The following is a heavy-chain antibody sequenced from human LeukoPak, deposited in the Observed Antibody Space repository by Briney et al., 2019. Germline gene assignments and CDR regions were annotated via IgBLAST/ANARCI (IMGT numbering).Heavy chain of an antibody. Sequence: SETLSLTCAVSGGSISSDNWWSWVRQPPGKGLEWVGEIYHSGSTNYNPSLQSRVTISVDKSNNHFSLRLTSVTAADTAVYYCATNGWYCLDHWGQGALVTVSS. D-gene: IGHD6-19*01. J-gene: IGHJ1*01. CDR2: IYHSGST. CDR1: GGSISSDNW. CDR3: ATNGWYCLDH. V-gene: IGHV4-4*02.